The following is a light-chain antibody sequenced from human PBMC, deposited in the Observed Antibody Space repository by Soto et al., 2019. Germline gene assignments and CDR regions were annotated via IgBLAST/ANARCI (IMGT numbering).Light chain of an antibody. V-gene: IGLV2-14*01. J-gene: IGLJ2*01. Sequence: QSALTQPASVSGSPGQSVTISCTGTSSDIGRYKFVSWFQQHPGKAPKLLIFEGTNRPSGVSNCFSGSKSGNTASLTISGLQAEDEAIYFCSSSTNTNTLVIFGGGTKVTVL. CDR1: SSDIGRYKF. CDR2: EGT. CDR3: SSSTNTNTLVI.